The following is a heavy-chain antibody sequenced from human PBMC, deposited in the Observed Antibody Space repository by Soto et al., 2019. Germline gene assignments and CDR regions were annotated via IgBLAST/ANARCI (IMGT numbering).Heavy chain of an antibody. D-gene: IGHD3-22*01. Sequence: QLQPQESGSGLVKPSQTLSLTCAVSGGSISSGGYSWSWIRQPPGKGLEWIGYIYDSGSTYHHPSLKRRVTLAVDRSKHPFSLKLSSVTAADTAVYYCARDYYDSSGYFGWFGPWGQGTLVTVSS. CDR1: GGSISSGGYS. J-gene: IGHJ5*02. CDR3: ARDYYDSSGYFGWFGP. V-gene: IGHV4-30-2*01. CDR2: IYDSGST.